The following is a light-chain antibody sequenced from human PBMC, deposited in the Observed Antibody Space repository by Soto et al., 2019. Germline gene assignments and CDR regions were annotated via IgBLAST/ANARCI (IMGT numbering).Light chain of an antibody. CDR1: SGSIASNY. J-gene: IGLJ2*01. Sequence: NFMLTQPHSVSESPGKTVTISCTRSSGSIASNYVRWYQQRPGSAPTTLIYEDDRRPSGVPDRFSGSIDRSSNSASLTISGLKTEDEADYYCQSYDSSNPVVFGGGTQLTVL. CDR2: EDD. CDR3: QSYDSSNPVV. V-gene: IGLV6-57*04.